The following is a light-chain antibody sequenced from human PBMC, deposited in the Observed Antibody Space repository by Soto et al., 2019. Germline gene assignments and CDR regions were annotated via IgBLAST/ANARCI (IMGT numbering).Light chain of an antibody. CDR2: EVS. J-gene: IGLJ1*01. Sequence: QSALTRPASVSGSPGQSITMSCTGTSSDVGGYNYVSWYQQHPGKAPKLMIYEVSNRPSGVSNRFSGSKSGNTASLTISGLQAEDEADYYCSSYTSSSPLVFGTGTKVTVL. CDR1: SSDVGGYNY. V-gene: IGLV2-14*01. CDR3: SSYTSSSPLV.